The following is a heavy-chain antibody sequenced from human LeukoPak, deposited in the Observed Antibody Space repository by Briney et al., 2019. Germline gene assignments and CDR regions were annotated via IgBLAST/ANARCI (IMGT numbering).Heavy chain of an antibody. V-gene: IGHV4-59*02. CDR3: ARSPGGGFDI. CDR1: GGSVSRNY. CDR2: IYYSGSV. Sequence: SETLSLTCSVSGGSVSRNYWSWIRQPPGKGLECIAYIYYSGSVNYNPSLKSRVTISVDTSKNQFSLKLRSVTAADTAVYFCARSPGGGFDIWGQGTMVTVSS. J-gene: IGHJ3*02. D-gene: IGHD2-15*01.